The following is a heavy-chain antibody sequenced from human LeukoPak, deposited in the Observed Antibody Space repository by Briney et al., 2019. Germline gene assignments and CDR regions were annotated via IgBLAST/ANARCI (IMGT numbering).Heavy chain of an antibody. J-gene: IGHJ2*01. CDR2: INPSGST. Sequence: SETLSLTCAVYGGSFSGYYWSWIRQPPGKGLEWIGEINPSGSTNYNPSLKSRVTISVDTSKNQFSLKLSSVTAADTAVYYCARRRGRGDYYYGSGSHYWYFDLWGRGTLVTVSS. V-gene: IGHV4-34*01. CDR1: GGSFSGYY. CDR3: ARRRGRGDYYYGSGSHYWYFDL. D-gene: IGHD3-10*01.